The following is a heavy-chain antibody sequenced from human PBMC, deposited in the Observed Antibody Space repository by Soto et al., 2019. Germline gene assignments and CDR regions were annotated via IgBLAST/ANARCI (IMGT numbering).Heavy chain of an antibody. J-gene: IGHJ6*02. Sequence: ETLSLTCTVSGGSISSYYWSWIRQPPGKGLEWIGYIYYSGSTNYNPSLKSRVTISVDTSKNQFSLKLSSVTAADTAVYYCARDLLNYDILTGYYLYYGMDVWGQGTTVTVSS. CDR1: GGSISSYY. D-gene: IGHD3-9*01. CDR3: ARDLLNYDILTGYYLYYGMDV. V-gene: IGHV4-59*01. CDR2: IYYSGST.